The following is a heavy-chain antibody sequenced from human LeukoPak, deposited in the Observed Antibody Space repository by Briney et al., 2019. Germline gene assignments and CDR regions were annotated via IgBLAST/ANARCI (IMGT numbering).Heavy chain of an antibody. V-gene: IGHV3-53*01. CDR2: IYSGGST. J-gene: IGHJ4*02. D-gene: IGHD1-26*01. CDR3: ASSGNYYPYLLDY. Sequence: ETLSLTCTVSGGSISSSNFFWGWVRQAPGKGLEWVSVIYSGGSTYYADSVKGRFTISRDNSKNTLYLQMNSLRAEDTAVYYCASSGNYYPYLLDYWGQGTLVTVSS. CDR1: GGSISSSNFF.